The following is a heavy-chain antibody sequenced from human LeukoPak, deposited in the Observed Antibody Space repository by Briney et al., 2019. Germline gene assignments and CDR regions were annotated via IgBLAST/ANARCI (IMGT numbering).Heavy chain of an antibody. D-gene: IGHD2-2*01. CDR3: ACYDCGDY. CDR2: ISTNTGSP. Sequence: ASVKVSCKASGYTFTSYAMNWVRQAPGQGLEWMGWISTNTGSPTYAQAFTGRFVFSLDTSVSTAYLQISSLKTEDAAVYYCACYDCGDYWGQGTLVTVSS. V-gene: IGHV7-4-1*02. J-gene: IGHJ4*02. CDR1: GYTFTSYA.